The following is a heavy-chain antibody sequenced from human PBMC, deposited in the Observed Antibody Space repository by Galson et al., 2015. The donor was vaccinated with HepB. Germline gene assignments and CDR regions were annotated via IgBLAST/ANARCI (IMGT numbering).Heavy chain of an antibody. CDR2: ISGSGGST. D-gene: IGHD2-15*01. V-gene: IGHV3-23*01. CDR3: AKDCSGGSCKNQDIDY. J-gene: IGHJ4*02. Sequence: SLRLSCAASGFTFSSYAMSWVRQAPGKGLEWVSAISGSGGSTYYADSVKGRFTISRDNSKNTLYLQMNSLRAEDTAVYYCAKDCSGGSCKNQDIDYWGQGTLVTVSS. CDR1: GFTFSSYA.